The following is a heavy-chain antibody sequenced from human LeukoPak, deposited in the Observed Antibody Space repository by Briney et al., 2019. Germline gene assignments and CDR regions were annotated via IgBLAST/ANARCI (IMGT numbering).Heavy chain of an antibody. CDR1: GGSISSYY. V-gene: IGHV4-59*01. Sequence: SETLSLTCTVSGGSISSYYWSWIRQPPGKGLEWIGYIYYSGSTNYNPSLKSRVTISVDTSKNQFSLKLSSVTAADTAVYYCARDTTRIAAAGMDVWGKGTTVTVSS. D-gene: IGHD6-13*01. J-gene: IGHJ6*03. CDR2: IYYSGST. CDR3: ARDTTRIAAAGMDV.